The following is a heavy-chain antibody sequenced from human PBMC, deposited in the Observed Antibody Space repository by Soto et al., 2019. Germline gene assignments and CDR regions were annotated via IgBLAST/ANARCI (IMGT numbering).Heavy chain of an antibody. CDR1: GGSISSSNW. D-gene: IGHD4-17*01. V-gene: IGHV4-4*02. Sequence: SETLSLTCAVSGGSISSSNWWSWVRQPPGKGLEWIGEIYHSGSTNYNPSLKSRVTISVDKSKNQFSLKLSSVTAADTAVYYCARDGFTVTTREYYYYGMDVWGQGTTVTVSS. CDR3: ARDGFTVTTREYYYYGMDV. CDR2: IYHSGST. J-gene: IGHJ6*02.